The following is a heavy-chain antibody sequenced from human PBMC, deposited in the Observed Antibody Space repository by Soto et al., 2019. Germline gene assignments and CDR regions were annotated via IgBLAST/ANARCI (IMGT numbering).Heavy chain of an antibody. V-gene: IGHV3-33*01. CDR1: GFTFGSFG. J-gene: IGHJ4*02. Sequence: QVQLVESGGGVVQPGRSVRLSCAASGFTFGSFGMHWVRQAPGKGLEWVAVIWYDGSNKYYADSVKGRFTISRDNSKNTLYLQMNSLRAEDTAVYYCARDPDSGSYYVFDYWGQGTLVTVSS. CDR3: ARDPDSGSYYVFDY. CDR2: IWYDGSNK. D-gene: IGHD1-26*01.